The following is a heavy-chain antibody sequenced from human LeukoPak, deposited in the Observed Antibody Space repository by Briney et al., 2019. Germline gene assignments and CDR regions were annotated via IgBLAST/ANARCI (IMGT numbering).Heavy chain of an antibody. CDR3: AKIPRITIFGVTYFDY. CDR1: GFTFTTYW. D-gene: IGHD3-3*01. Sequence: PGGSLRLSCAASGFTFTTYWMSWIRQAPGKGLEWVSAISGSGGSTYYADSVKGRFTISRDNSKNTLYLQMNSLRAEDTAVYYCAKIPRITIFGVTYFDYWGQGTLVTVSS. CDR2: ISGSGGST. V-gene: IGHV3-23*01. J-gene: IGHJ4*02.